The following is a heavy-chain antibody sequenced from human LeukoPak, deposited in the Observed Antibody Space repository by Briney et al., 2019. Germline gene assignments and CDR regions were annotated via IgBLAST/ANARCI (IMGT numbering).Heavy chain of an antibody. J-gene: IGHJ4*02. CDR3: ARGGYSFDY. D-gene: IGHD5-12*01. V-gene: IGHV3-7*01. Sequence: GGSLRPSCVASGFSFTKYWVTWVRQAPGKGLEWVARLHPDGSERNYVGSVEGRFTVFGDNAKSSLFLQMHSLRVEDTAVYYCARGGYSFDYLGQGTLVTVPS. CDR2: LHPDGSER. CDR1: GFSFTKYW.